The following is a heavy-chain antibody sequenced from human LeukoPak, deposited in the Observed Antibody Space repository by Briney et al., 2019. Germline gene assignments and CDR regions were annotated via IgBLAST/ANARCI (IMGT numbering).Heavy chain of an antibody. J-gene: IGHJ4*02. CDR1: GFTFSSYG. V-gene: IGHV3-23*01. CDR2: ISGSGGST. CDR3: ARYSRSWYVPIFDY. Sequence: GGSLRLSCAASGFTFSSYGMSWVRQAPGKGLEWVSAISGSGGSTYYADSVKGRFTISRDNSKNTLYLQMNSLRAEDTAVYYCARYSRSWYVPIFDYWGQGTLVTVSS. D-gene: IGHD6-13*01.